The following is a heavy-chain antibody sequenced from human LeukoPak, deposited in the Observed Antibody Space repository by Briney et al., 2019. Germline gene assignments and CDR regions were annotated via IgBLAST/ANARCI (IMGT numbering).Heavy chain of an antibody. CDR1: GGSISSYY. CDR3: ALGRVPAARTFDY. V-gene: IGHV4-59*01. D-gene: IGHD2-2*01. J-gene: IGHJ4*02. Sequence: SETLSLTCTVSGGSISSYYWSWIRQPPGKGLEWTGYIYYSGSTNYNPSLKSRVTISVDTSKNQFSLKLSSVTAADTAVYYCALGRVPAARTFDYWGQGTLVTVSS. CDR2: IYYSGST.